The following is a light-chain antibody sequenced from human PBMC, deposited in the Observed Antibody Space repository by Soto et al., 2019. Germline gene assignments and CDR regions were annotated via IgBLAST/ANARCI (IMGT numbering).Light chain of an antibody. CDR1: QGISGF. J-gene: IGKJ5*01. V-gene: IGKV1-9*01. CDR3: QHLNTYLIT. CDR2: STS. Sequence: DIQLTQSPSFLSASVGDRVTITCRASQGISGFLAWYQQKPGKDPKLLIYSTSTLETGVPSRFSGSASGTEFTLTISSLQPEDFATYYCQHLNTYLITFGQGTRLEIK.